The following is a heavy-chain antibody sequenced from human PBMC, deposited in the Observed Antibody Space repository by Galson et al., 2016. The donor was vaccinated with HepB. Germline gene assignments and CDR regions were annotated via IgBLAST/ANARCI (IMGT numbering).Heavy chain of an antibody. CDR1: GFTFSSYG. D-gene: IGHD3-3*01. CDR2: ITDRGDGA. CDR3: AKPYDFWSGPYLPYDY. V-gene: IGHV3-23*01. J-gene: IGHJ4*02. Sequence: SLRLSCAASGFTFSSYGMSWVRQAPGKGLEWVSAITDRGDGATYAESVKGRFTLSRDNSKNTLYLQMNSLRAEDTAMYYCAKPYDFWSGPYLPYDYWGQGTLVTVSS.